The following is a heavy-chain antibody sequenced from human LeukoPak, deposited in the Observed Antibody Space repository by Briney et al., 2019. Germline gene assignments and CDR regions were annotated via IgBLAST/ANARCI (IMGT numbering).Heavy chain of an antibody. D-gene: IGHD4-11*01. V-gene: IGHV3-30*04. CDR3: ARDDTVTIDY. CDR2: ISYDGSNE. J-gene: IGHJ4*02. CDR1: GFTFSSYA. Sequence: GGSLRLSCAASGFTFSSYAMHWVRQAPGKGLEWVAVISYDGSNEYYADSVKGRFTISRDNSKNTLYLQMNSLRAEDTAVYYCARDDTVTIDYWGQGTLVTVSS.